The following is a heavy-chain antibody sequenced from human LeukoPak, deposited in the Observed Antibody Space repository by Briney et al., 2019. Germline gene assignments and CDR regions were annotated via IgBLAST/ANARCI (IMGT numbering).Heavy chain of an antibody. V-gene: IGHV3-30*18. CDR1: GFTFSSYG. CDR3: AKGYYGSSGFDY. D-gene: IGHD3-22*01. J-gene: IGHJ4*02. CDR2: ISYDGSNK. Sequence: PGRSLRLSCAASGFTFSSYGMHWVRQAPGKGLEWVAVISYDGSNKYYADSVKGRFTISRDNSKNTLYLQMNSLRAEDTAVYYCAKGYYGSSGFDYWGQGTLVTVSS.